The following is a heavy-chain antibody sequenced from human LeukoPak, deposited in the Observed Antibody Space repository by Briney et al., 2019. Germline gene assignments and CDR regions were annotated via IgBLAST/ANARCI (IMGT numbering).Heavy chain of an antibody. Sequence: ASVKVSCKASGYTFTSYGISWVRQAPGQGLEWMGRISAYNGNTNYAQKLQGRVTMTTDTSTSTAYMELRSLRSDDTAVYYCARDSRITIFGVVTLDYWGQGTLVTVSS. J-gene: IGHJ4*02. V-gene: IGHV1-18*01. CDR3: ARDSRITIFGVVTLDY. CDR2: ISAYNGNT. D-gene: IGHD3-3*01. CDR1: GYTFTSYG.